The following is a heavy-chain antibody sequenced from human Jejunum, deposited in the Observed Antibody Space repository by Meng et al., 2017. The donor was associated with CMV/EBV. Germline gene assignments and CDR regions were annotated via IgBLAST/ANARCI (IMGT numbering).Heavy chain of an antibody. CDR1: GYTFDYYG. J-gene: IGHJ5*02. CDR3: VKISDFWAGYYDL. Sequence: GYTFDYYGMSWVRQAPGKGLGFLSTISGTGGSTYYADPVEGRFNISRDNSKNTLFLQMNSLRAEDTAIYYCVKISDFWAGYYDLWGQGTLVTVYS. CDR2: ISGTGGST. D-gene: IGHD3/OR15-3a*01. V-gene: IGHV3-23*01.